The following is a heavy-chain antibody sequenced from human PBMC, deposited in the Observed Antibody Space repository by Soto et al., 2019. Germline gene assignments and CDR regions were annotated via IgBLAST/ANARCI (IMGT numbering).Heavy chain of an antibody. J-gene: IGHJ5*02. CDR1: GGTFSSYT. CDR2: IIPILGIA. D-gene: IGHD6-6*01. CDR3: ATCIAARNWFDP. Sequence: SVKVSCKASGGTFSSYTTSWVRHAPGQGLEWMGRIIPILGIANYAQKFQGRVTITADKSTSTAYMGLSSLRSEDTAVYYCATCIAARNWFDPWGQGTLVTVSS. V-gene: IGHV1-69*02.